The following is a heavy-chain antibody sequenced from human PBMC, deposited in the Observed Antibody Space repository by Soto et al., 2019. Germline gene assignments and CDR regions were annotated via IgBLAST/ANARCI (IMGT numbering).Heavy chain of an antibody. J-gene: IGHJ2*01. V-gene: IGHV4-38-2*01. CDR3: AEDGIRDVRSVSAFLLNRSSDL. Sequence: PGKGLEWIGSIYHSGSTYYNPSLKSRVTMSVDTSKNQLSLKLSSVTAADMFFFFQAEDGIRDVRSVSAFLLNRSSDL. CDR2: IYHSGST. D-gene: IGHD2-15*01.